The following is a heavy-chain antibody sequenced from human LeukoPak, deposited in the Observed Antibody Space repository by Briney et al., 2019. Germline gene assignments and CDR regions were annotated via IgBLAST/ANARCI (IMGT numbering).Heavy chain of an antibody. Sequence: SQTLSLTCTVSGGSISSGGYYWSWIRQPAGKGLEWIGEINHSGSTNYNPSLKSRVTISVDTSKNQFSLKLSSVTAADTAVYYCARGGVVTAIHYFDYWGQGTLVTVSS. CDR2: INHSGST. V-gene: IGHV4-61*09. J-gene: IGHJ4*02. CDR3: ARGGVVTAIHYFDY. D-gene: IGHD2-21*02. CDR1: GGSISSGGYY.